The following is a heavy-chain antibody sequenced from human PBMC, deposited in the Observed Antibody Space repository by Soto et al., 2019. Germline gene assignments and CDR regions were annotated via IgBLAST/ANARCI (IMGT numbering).Heavy chain of an antibody. V-gene: IGHV1-24*01. CDR2: FDPEDAQT. D-gene: IGHD4-17*01. CDR3: TTTGNDYGDFDS. Sequence: GASVKVSCKVSGHPLSQLSMHWVRQAPGKGLEWMGGFDPEDAQTIYAQKFQGRVTVTEDTSTDTAYMELSSLKSEDTAVYYCTTTGNDYGDFDSWGQGTLVTVSS. CDR1: GHPLSQLS. J-gene: IGHJ4*02.